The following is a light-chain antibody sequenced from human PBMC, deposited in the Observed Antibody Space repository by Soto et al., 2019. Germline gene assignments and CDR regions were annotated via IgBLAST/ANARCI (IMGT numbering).Light chain of an antibody. Sequence: DIEMTQSPSSLSAYVGDRVNITCRAGQSISYYLNWYQQKPGRAPDLLMYGASSLQSGVPSRFTGSGSGTEFTLTITSLQPGDFATYYCQQTYTTPLTFGGGTKVEIK. CDR2: GAS. J-gene: IGKJ4*01. CDR1: QSISYY. V-gene: IGKV1-39*01. CDR3: QQTYTTPLT.